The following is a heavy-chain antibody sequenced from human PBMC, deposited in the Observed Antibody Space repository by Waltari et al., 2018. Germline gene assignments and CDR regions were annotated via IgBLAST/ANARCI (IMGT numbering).Heavy chain of an antibody. CDR1: GYSFTSYW. CDR2: IYPGDSDT. CDR3: ARRRLGVDSSGPIDY. J-gene: IGHJ4*02. V-gene: IGHV5-51*03. D-gene: IGHD3-22*01. Sequence: EVQLVQSGAEVKKPGESLKICCKGSGYSFTSYWIGWVRQMPGKGLEWMGIIYPGDSDTRYSPSFQGHVTISADKSISTAYLQWSSLKASDTAMYYCARRRLGVDSSGPIDYWGQGTLVTVSS.